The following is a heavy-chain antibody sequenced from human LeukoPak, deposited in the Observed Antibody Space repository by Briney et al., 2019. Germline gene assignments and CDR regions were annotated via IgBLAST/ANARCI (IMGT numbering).Heavy chain of an antibody. V-gene: IGHV1-69*02. J-gene: IGHJ4*02. CDR3: ARSGVNYYYDSSGLLY. CDR2: IIPILGIA. CDR1: GGTFSSYT. Sequence: SVKVSCKASGGTFSSYTISWVRQAPGQGLEWMGRIIPILGIANYAQKFQGRVTITADKSTSTAYMELSSLRSEDTAVYYFARSGVNYYYDSSGLLYWGQGTLVTVSS. D-gene: IGHD3-22*01.